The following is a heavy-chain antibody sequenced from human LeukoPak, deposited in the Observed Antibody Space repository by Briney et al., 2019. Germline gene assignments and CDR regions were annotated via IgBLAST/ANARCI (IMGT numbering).Heavy chain of an antibody. CDR3: ARGLIVVPAAIAYWFDL. CDR1: GGSFSGYY. D-gene: IGHD2-2*01. J-gene: IGHJ5*02. V-gene: IGHV4-34*01. CDR2: INHSGST. Sequence: SETLSLTCAVYGGSFSGYYWSWIRQPPGKGLEWIGEINHSGSTNCNPSLKSRVTISVDTSKNQFSLKLSSVTAADTAVYYCARGLIVVPAAIAYWFDLWGQGTLVTVSS.